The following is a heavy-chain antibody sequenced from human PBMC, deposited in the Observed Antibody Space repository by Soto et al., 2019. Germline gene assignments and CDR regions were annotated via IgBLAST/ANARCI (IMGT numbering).Heavy chain of an antibody. J-gene: IGHJ4*02. CDR1: GGSISSYY. D-gene: IGHD3-16*01. V-gene: IGHV4-59*08. Sequence: SETLSLTCTVSGGSISSYYWSWIRQPPGKGLEWIGYIYYSGSTNYNPSLKSRVTISVDTSKNQFSLKLSSVTAADTAVYYCARRAPEQGGIYFDYWGQGTLVTVSS. CDR2: IYYSGST. CDR3: ARRAPEQGGIYFDY.